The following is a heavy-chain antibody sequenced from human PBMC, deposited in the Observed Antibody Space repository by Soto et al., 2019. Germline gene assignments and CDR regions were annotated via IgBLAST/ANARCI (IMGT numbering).Heavy chain of an antibody. Sequence: PGESLKISCKGSGYSFPNYWIGWVRQMPGKGLEWMGIIHPDDSDTIYSPSFQGQVTISADKSISTAYLQWSSLKASDTAMYYGARGPREFGSGKSYQCSHYWGQGTQVTVSS. D-gene: IGHD3-10*01. CDR1: GYSFPNYW. V-gene: IGHV5-51*01. J-gene: IGHJ4*02. CDR3: ARGPREFGSGKSYQCSHY. CDR2: IHPDDSDT.